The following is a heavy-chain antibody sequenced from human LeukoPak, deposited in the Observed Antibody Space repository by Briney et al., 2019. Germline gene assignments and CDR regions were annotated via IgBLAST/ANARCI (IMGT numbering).Heavy chain of an antibody. D-gene: IGHD4-17*01. Sequence: GASVKVSCKASGYTFTSYYMHWVRQAPGQGLEWMGIINPSGGSTSYAQKFQGRVTMTRDTSTSTVYMELSSLRSEDTAVYYCARGAFIYGPTVTTIDYWGQGTLVTVSS. J-gene: IGHJ4*02. CDR2: INPSGGST. CDR1: GYTFTSYY. V-gene: IGHV1-46*01. CDR3: ARGAFIYGPTVTTIDY.